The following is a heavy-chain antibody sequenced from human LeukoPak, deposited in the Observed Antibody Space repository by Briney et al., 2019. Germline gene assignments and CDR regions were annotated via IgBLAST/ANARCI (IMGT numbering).Heavy chain of an antibody. D-gene: IGHD1-26*01. CDR2: INYNGRDI. Sequence: SGGSLRLSCAASGFTFNTFGMSWVRQAPGKGLEWVSYINYNGRDIYYADSVRGRFTTSRDNAKDSLYLQMNTLRDEDTAVYYCARDLYSHGRFDYWGQGTLVTISS. J-gene: IGHJ4*02. CDR3: ARDLYSHGRFDY. CDR1: GFTFNTFG. V-gene: IGHV3-48*02.